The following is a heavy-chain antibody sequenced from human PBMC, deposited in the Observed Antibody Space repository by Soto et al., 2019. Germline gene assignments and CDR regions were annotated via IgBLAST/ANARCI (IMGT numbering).Heavy chain of an antibody. CDR1: GFTFGDYA. D-gene: IGHD3-3*01. J-gene: IGHJ6*02. Sequence: GGSLRLSCTASGFTFGDYAMSWFRQAPGKGLEWVGFIRSKAYGGTTEYAASVKGRFTISRDDSKSIAYLQMNSLKTEDTAVYYCTRDTTYDFWSGSLTDVWGQGTTVTVSS. CDR3: TRDTTYDFWSGSLTDV. CDR2: IRSKAYGGTT. V-gene: IGHV3-49*03.